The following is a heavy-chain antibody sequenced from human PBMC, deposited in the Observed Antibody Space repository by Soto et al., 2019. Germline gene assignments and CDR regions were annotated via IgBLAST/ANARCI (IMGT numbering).Heavy chain of an antibody. CDR1: GFTFSSYW. V-gene: IGHV3-7*03. CDR3: ARAYSSPNWFDP. D-gene: IGHD3-22*01. CDR2: IKEDGSEK. J-gene: IGHJ5*02. Sequence: VGSLRLSCAASGFTFSSYWMSWVRQAPGKGLEWVANIKEDGSEKYYVDSVKGRFTISRDNAKNSLYLQMNSLRAEDTAVYYCARAYSSPNWFDPWGQGTLVTVSS.